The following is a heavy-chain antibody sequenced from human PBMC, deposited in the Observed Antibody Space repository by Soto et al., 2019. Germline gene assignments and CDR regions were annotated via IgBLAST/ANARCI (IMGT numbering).Heavy chain of an antibody. D-gene: IGHD1-26*01. Sequence: SETLSLTCSVSGGSISSGGYAWSWIRQPPGKGLEWIGYIYESGRTYYKPSLKSRVIISADRSKNQFSLEMTSVTAADTAVYYCARGDRYRGSFSDWFDPWGQGILVTVSS. CDR1: GGSISSGGYA. J-gene: IGHJ5*02. CDR2: IYESGRT. V-gene: IGHV4-30-2*01. CDR3: ARGDRYRGSFSDWFDP.